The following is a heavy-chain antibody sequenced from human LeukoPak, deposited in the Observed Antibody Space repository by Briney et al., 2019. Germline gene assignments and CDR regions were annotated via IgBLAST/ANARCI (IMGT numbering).Heavy chain of an antibody. J-gene: IGHJ4*02. CDR2: IQTDGNSK. V-gene: IGHV3-30*02. D-gene: IGHD6-13*01. Sequence: GGSLRLSCAASGFSFSWYGIHWVRQAPGKGLEGVTFIQTDGNSKYYANSVRGRFTITRDNSKNTVSLQMNSLRAEDAGVYYCAREESSLVLGGLGYWGQGTLVSVSS. CDR1: GFSFSWYG. CDR3: AREESSLVLGGLGY.